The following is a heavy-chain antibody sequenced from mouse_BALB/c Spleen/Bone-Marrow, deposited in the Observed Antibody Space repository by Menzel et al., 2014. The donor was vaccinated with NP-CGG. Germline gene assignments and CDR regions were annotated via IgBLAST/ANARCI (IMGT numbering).Heavy chain of an antibody. CDR3: TRDAMDY. CDR2: IDPSDSYT. Sequence: VQLQQSGAELVKPGASVKMSYKASGYTFTSYWMHWVRQRPGQGLEWIGVIDPSDSYTSYIQKFKGKATLTVDTSSSTAYMQLSSLTSEDSAVYYCTRDAMDYWGQGTSVTVSS. J-gene: IGHJ4*01. V-gene: IGHV1S127*01. CDR1: GYTFTSYW.